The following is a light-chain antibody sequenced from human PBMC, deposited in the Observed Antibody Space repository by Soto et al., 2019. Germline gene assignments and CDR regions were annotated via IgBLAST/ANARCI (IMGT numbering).Light chain of an antibody. J-gene: IGKJ1*01. CDR2: GTS. CDR1: QSVSSN. Sequence: ETVMTQFPATLSVSPGERATLSCRASQSVSSNLAWYQQKPGQSPRLLIYGTSTRATGIPARFSGSGSGTEFTPTISSLQSEDFAVYYCHQYNFWPTFGQGTKVDIK. CDR3: HQYNFWPT. V-gene: IGKV3-15*01.